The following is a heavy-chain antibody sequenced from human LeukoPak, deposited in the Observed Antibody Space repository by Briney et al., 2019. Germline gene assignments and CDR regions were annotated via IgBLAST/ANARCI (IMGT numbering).Heavy chain of an antibody. Sequence: GESLKISFKGSGCSFTSYWIGWGRQMPGKGVEWMGIIYPGDSDTRYSPSFQGQVTISADKSISTAYLQWSSLRASDTAMYYCARLEYSSSPVDYWGQGTLVTVSS. CDR3: ARLEYSSSPVDY. CDR2: IYPGDSDT. J-gene: IGHJ4*02. D-gene: IGHD6-6*01. V-gene: IGHV5-51*01. CDR1: GCSFTSYW.